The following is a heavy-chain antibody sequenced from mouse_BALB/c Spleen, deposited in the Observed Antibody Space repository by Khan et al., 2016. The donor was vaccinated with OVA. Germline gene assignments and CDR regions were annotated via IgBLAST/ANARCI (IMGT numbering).Heavy chain of an antibody. CDR2: IRSKSNNYAT. CDR1: GFTFNTYA. Sequence: EVQLVESGGGLVQPKGSLKLSCAASGFTFNTYAMNWVRQAPGKGLEWVARIRSKSNNYATYYADSVKDRFTISRDDSQSMLYLQMNNLKTEDTAMYYCVIGTDRFAYWGQGTLVTVSA. CDR3: VIGTDRFAY. J-gene: IGHJ3*01. V-gene: IGHV10-1*02. D-gene: IGHD4-1*01.